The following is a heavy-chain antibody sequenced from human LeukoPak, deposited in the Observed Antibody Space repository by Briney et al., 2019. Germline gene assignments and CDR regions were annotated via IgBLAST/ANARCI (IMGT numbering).Heavy chain of an antibody. J-gene: IGHJ4*02. CDR2: INPSGGST. CDR1: GYTFTTYY. CDR3: ARSVKMPTIVH. D-gene: IGHD5-24*01. Sequence: GASVKVSCKASGYTFTTYYMHWVRQAPGQGLQWMGIINPSGGSTSYAQKFQGRVTMTRDTSTSTVYMELSSLRCDDTAIYYCARSVKMPTIVHWGQGTLVTVSS. V-gene: IGHV1-46*03.